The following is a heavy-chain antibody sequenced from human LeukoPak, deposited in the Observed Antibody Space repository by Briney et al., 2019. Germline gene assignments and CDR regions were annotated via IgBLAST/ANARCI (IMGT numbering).Heavy chain of an antibody. D-gene: IGHD6-6*01. CDR1: GYTFTNYH. V-gene: IGHV1-8*03. Sequence: ASVKVSCKASGYTFTNYHMHWVRQATGQGLEWMGWMNPNSGNTGYAQKFQGRVTITRNTSISTAYMELSSLRSEDTAVYYCAREYSSSSTPLDYWGQGTLVTVSS. CDR3: AREYSSSSTPLDY. CDR2: MNPNSGNT. J-gene: IGHJ4*02.